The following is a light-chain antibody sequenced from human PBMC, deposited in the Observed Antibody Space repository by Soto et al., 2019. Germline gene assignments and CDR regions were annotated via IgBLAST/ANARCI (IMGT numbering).Light chain of an antibody. CDR3: QQSFNIPVT. CDR1: QTISRW. V-gene: IGKV1-5*01. CDR2: DAS. J-gene: IGKJ5*01. Sequence: DLQLIPTPSTLSLSLVYWFTIPFRASQTISRWLAWYQQKPGRAPKLLIYDASTLESGVPSRFSGSGSGTDFTLTISSLQPEDFATYYCQQSFNIPVTFGQGTRLEIK.